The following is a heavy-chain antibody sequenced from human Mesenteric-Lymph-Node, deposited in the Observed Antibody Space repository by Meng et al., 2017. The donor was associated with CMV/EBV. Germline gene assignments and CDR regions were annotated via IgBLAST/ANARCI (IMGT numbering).Heavy chain of an antibody. D-gene: IGHD3-3*01. CDR3: AREISLDFWSGYSI. V-gene: IGHV4-34*01. CDR1: GGSFSGYY. Sequence: GSLRLSCAVYGGSFSGYYWSWIRQPPGKGLEWIGEINHSGSTNYNPSLKSRVTISVDTSKNQFSLKLSSVTAADTAAYYCAREISLDFWSGYSIWGQVTLVTVSS. J-gene: IGHJ4*02. CDR2: INHSGST.